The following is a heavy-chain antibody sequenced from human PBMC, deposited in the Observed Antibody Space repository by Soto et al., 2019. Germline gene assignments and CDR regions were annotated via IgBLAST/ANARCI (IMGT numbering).Heavy chain of an antibody. Sequence: ASVKVSCKASGSTLTSYDINWVRQAAGQGLEWVGWMNTHTDDTGYAQKFQGRVTMTRDTATNTAYMDLNTLTSDDSAMYYCVRGQLGGFFDYWGQGTPVTVSS. V-gene: IGHV1-8*01. CDR2: MNTHTDDT. CDR1: GSTLTSYD. CDR3: VRGQLGGFFDY. J-gene: IGHJ4*02. D-gene: IGHD3-3*01.